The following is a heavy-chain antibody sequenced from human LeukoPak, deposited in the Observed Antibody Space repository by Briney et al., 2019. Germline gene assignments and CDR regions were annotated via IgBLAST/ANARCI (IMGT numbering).Heavy chain of an antibody. CDR3: ARLGPTGQFDY. V-gene: IGHV3-30-3*01. D-gene: IGHD4-11*01. J-gene: IGHJ4*02. Sequence: GGSLRLSCAASGFTFSSYAMHWVRQAPGKGLEWVAVISYDGSNKYYADSVKGRFTISRDNSKNTLYLQMNSLRAEDTAVYYCARLGPTGQFDYWGQGTLVTVSS. CDR2: ISYDGSNK. CDR1: GFTFSSYA.